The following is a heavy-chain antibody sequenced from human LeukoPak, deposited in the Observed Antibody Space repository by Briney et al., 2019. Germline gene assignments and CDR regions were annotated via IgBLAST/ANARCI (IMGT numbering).Heavy chain of an antibody. CDR3: AKVGGSGWYAFDY. D-gene: IGHD6-19*01. CDR1: GFTVSSNY. CDR2: IYSGGST. J-gene: IGHJ4*02. Sequence: GGSLRLSCAASGFTVSSNYMSWFRQAPGKGLEWVSIIYSGGSTYYADSVKGRFTISRDNSKNTLYLQMNSLRAEDTAVYYCAKVGGSGWYAFDYWGQGTLVTVSS. V-gene: IGHV3-53*01.